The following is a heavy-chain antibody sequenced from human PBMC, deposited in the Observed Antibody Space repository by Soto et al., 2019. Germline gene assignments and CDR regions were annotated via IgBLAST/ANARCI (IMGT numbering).Heavy chain of an antibody. V-gene: IGHV5-10-1*01. CDR1: GYSFTTYW. CDR3: ARQATMREWTKLSSYGMAV. Sequence: PRESLKISCKGSGYSFTTYWINWVRQLPGRGLEWMGRIDPSDSYSNYSQSFRGHVTLSADKSITTAYLQWTSLKASDTATYFCARQATMREWTKLSSYGMAVWGQGTRVTVSS. CDR2: IDPSDSYS. J-gene: IGHJ6*02. D-gene: IGHD1-26*01.